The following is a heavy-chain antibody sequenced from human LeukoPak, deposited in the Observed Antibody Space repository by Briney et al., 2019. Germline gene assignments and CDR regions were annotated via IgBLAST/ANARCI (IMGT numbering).Heavy chain of an antibody. CDR1: GGSISSYY. J-gene: IGHJ4*02. CDR3: ARGSYYYDSSGRLFDY. V-gene: IGHV4-4*07. D-gene: IGHD3-22*01. Sequence: SETLSLTCTVSGGSISSYYWSWIRQPAGKGLEWIGRIYTSGSTNYNPSPKSRVTMSVDTSKNQFSLKLSSVTAADTAVYYCARGSYYYDSSGRLFDYWGQGTLVTVSS. CDR2: IYTSGST.